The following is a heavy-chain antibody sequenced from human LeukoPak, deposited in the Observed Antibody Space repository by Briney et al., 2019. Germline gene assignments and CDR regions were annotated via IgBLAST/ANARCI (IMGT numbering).Heavy chain of an antibody. CDR1: GGTFSSYA. D-gene: IGHD5-24*01. J-gene: IGHJ4*02. V-gene: IGHV1-69*04. Sequence: SSVKVSCKASGGTFSSYAISWVRQAPGQGLEWMGRIIPIFGIANYAQKFQGRVTITADKSTSTAYMELSSLRSEDTAVYYCARAPPRGDGYNLHWGQGTLVTVSS. CDR2: IIPIFGIA. CDR3: ARAPPRGDGYNLH.